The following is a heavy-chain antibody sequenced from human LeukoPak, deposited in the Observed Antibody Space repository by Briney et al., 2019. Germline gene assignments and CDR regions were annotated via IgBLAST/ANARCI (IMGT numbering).Heavy chain of an antibody. CDR2: ISGSGGST. CDR1: GFTFSSYA. V-gene: IGHV3-23*01. Sequence: PGGSLRLSCAASGFTFSSYAMSWVRQAPGKGLEWVSGISGSGGSTYYADSVKGRFTISRDNSKNTLYLQMNSLRAEDTAVYYCAKAQTVEYSSSFDYWGQGTLVTVSS. CDR3: AKAQTVEYSSSFDY. D-gene: IGHD6-6*01. J-gene: IGHJ4*02.